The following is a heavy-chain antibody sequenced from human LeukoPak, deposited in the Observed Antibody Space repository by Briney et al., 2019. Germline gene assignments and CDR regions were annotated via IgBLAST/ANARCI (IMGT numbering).Heavy chain of an antibody. Sequence: PGGSLRLSCAVSGFTVTTNYMSWVRQAPGKGLEWVSVLYSGGFTYYADSVKGRFTISRDNSKNTLYLQMNSLRPEDTAVYYCARGLAGTTPFDYWGQGTLVTVSS. D-gene: IGHD4-17*01. J-gene: IGHJ4*02. V-gene: IGHV3-53*01. CDR1: GFTVTTNY. CDR2: LYSGGFT. CDR3: ARGLAGTTPFDY.